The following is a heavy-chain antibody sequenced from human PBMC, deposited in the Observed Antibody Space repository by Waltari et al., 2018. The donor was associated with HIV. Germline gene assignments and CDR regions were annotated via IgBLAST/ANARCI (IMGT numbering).Heavy chain of an antibody. D-gene: IGHD1-26*01. CDR2: ISCSGGST. J-gene: IGHJ5*02. CDR3: AKDFIVGARPS. CDR1: GFTFSSYA. Sequence: EVQLVESGGGLVQPGGSLRLSCAASGFTFSSYAMSWVRQAPGKGLECVSAISCSGGSTYYAASVKGRFTISRDNSKNALYLQMNSLRAEDTAVYYFAKDFIVGARPSWGQGTLVTVSS. V-gene: IGHV3-23*04.